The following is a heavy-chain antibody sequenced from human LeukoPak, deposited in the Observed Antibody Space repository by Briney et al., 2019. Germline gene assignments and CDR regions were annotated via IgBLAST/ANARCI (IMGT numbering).Heavy chain of an antibody. D-gene: IGHD3-22*01. J-gene: IGHJ1*01. V-gene: IGHV3-23*01. CDR1: GFTFSSYA. Sequence: GGFLRLSCAASGFTFSSYAMSWVRQAPGKGLEWVSAISGSGGSTYYADSVKGRFTISRDNSKNTLYLQMNSLRAEDTAVYYCAKDHYDSSGYFLFLAEYFQHWGQGTLVTVSS. CDR3: AKDHYDSSGYFLFLAEYFQH. CDR2: ISGSGGST.